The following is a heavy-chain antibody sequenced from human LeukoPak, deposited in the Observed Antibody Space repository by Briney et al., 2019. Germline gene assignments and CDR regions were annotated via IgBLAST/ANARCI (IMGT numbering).Heavy chain of an antibody. CDR2: ISSSSSSL. CDR1: GFSFSNYI. J-gene: IGHJ5*02. D-gene: IGHD1-26*01. Sequence: GGSLRLSCAASGFSFSNYIMNWVRQAPGKGLDWVSFISSSSSSLYYADSVKGRFTISRDNAKNSLYLQMSSLRAEDTAVYYCARSDSGSYWGKNRFDTWGQGTLVTVSS. CDR3: ARSDSGSYWGKNRFDT. V-gene: IGHV3-21*01.